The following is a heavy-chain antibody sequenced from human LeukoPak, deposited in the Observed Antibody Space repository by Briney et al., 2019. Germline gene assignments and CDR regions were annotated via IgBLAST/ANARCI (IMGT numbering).Heavy chain of an antibody. D-gene: IGHD3-22*01. Sequence: ASVKVSCKASGYTFTSYYMHWVRQAPGQGLEWMGIINPSGGSTSYAQKFQGRVTMTRDMSTSTVYMELSSLRSEDTAVYYCARSGRNYYDSSGYYDWFDPWGQGTLVTVSS. V-gene: IGHV1-46*01. CDR3: ARSGRNYYDSSGYYDWFDP. CDR2: INPSGGST. CDR1: GYTFTSYY. J-gene: IGHJ5*02.